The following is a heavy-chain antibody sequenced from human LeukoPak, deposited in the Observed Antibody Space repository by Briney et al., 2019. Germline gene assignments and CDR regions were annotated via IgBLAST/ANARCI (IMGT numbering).Heavy chain of an antibody. Sequence: PGGSLRLSCAASGFTFSDFYISCVRESPGKGLEWVASINQDGTGKYYVASVKGRFTISRDNAKKSVWLQMTSLRADDTAVYYCARSLWPEDYWGQGTLVTVSS. CDR2: INQDGTGK. CDR3: ARSLWPEDY. D-gene: IGHD3-16*01. J-gene: IGHJ4*02. V-gene: IGHV3-7*01. CDR1: GFTFSDFY.